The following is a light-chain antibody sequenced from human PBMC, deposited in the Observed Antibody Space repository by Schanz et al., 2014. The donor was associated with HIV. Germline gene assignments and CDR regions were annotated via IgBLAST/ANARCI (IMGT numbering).Light chain of an antibody. CDR2: GAS. V-gene: IGKV1-27*01. Sequence: DIPMTQSPSSLSASVGDRVTITCRASQAINNYLAWYQQRPGKVPNLLVYGASTLRSGVPSRFSGSGSGTEFTLTISSLQPEDVATYFCQQTFITPWTFGQGTKVEVK. J-gene: IGKJ1*01. CDR1: QAINNY. CDR3: QQTFITPWT.